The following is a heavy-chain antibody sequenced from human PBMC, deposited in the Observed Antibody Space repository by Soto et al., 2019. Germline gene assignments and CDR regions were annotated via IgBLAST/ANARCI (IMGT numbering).Heavy chain of an antibody. CDR3: TGAAAEGWFDP. Sequence: QVQLVESGGGVVQPGTSLRLSCAASGFTISTYGMHWVRQAPGKGLEWVAVIWFDGRNQYYADSVKGRFTISRDTSKNTLYLQMNSLRVEDTAVYYWTGAAAEGWFDPWGQGTLVTVSS. D-gene: IGHD6-13*01. V-gene: IGHV3-33*01. CDR2: IWFDGRNQ. J-gene: IGHJ5*02. CDR1: GFTISTYG.